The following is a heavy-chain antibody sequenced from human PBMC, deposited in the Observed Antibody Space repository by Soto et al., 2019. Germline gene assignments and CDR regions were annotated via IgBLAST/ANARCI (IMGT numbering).Heavy chain of an antibody. Sequence: GGSLRLSCVASGFNFSYNAMSWVRKAPGKGRQWVSTISGSGEKTYYADSVKGRFTISSDRSKNSLFLKMNSPRADDTAWYFCAKDTYIMVGGTHIDFWGRGTLVTVSS. D-gene: IGHD1-26*01. CDR1: GFNFSYNA. J-gene: IGHJ4*02. V-gene: IGHV3-23*01. CDR3: AKDTYIMVGGTHIDF. CDR2: ISGSGEKT.